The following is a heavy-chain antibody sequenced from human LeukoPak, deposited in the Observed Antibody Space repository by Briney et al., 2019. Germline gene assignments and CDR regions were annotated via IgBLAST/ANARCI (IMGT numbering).Heavy chain of an antibody. J-gene: IGHJ6*02. Sequence: GGSLRLSCAASGFTFSSYAMSWVRQAPGKGLEWVSATSGSGGSTYYADSVKGRFTISRDNSKNTLYLQMNSLRAEDTAVYYCAKKEYSSSTYYYGMDVWGQGTTVTVSS. CDR3: AKKEYSSSTYYYGMDV. CDR2: TSGSGGST. CDR1: GFTFSSYA. D-gene: IGHD6-6*01. V-gene: IGHV3-23*01.